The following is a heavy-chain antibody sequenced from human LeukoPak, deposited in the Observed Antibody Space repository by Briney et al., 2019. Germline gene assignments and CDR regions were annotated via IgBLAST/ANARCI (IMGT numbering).Heavy chain of an antibody. CDR2: IYSSGST. CDR1: GGSISTSSFY. J-gene: IGHJ6*03. V-gene: IGHV4-61*01. D-gene: IGHD3-10*01. Sequence: SETLSLTCTVSGGSISTSSFYWSWIRQPPGKGLEWIGYIYSSGSTNYNPSLKSRVTMSVDTSKNQFSLKVSSVTAADTAVYYCARVFDSGSQAYFYYMDVWGKGTTVTISS. CDR3: ARVFDSGSQAYFYYMDV.